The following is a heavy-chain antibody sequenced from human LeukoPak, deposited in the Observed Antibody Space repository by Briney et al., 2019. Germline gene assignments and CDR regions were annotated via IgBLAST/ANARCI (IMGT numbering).Heavy chain of an antibody. CDR3: ARDPRRHYYYDSSGYDY. J-gene: IGHJ4*02. CDR2: IIPIFGTA. Sequence: SVKVSCKASGGTFSSYAISRVRQAPGQGLEWMGGIIPIFGTANYAQKFQGRVTITADESTSTAYMELSSLRSEDTAVYYCARDPRRHYYYDSSGYDYWGQGTLVTVSS. V-gene: IGHV1-69*01. D-gene: IGHD3-22*01. CDR1: GGTFSSYA.